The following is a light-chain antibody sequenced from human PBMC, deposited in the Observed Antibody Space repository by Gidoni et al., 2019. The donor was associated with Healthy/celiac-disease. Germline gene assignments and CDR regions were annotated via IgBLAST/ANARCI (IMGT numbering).Light chain of an antibody. CDR1: SSNIGNNA. J-gene: IGLJ2*01. CDR3: AAWDDSLNGVV. Sequence: SVLTQPPSVSEAPRQRVTISCSGSSSNIGNNAVNWYQQLPGKAPKLLIYYDDLLPSGVSDRFSCSKSGTSASLAISGLQSEDEADYYCAAWDDSLNGVVFGGGTKLTVL. CDR2: YDD. V-gene: IGLV1-36*01.